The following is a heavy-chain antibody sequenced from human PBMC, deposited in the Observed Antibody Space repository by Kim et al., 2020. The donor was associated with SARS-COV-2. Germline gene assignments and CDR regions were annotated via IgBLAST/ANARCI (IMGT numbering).Heavy chain of an antibody. V-gene: IGHV1-69*01. CDR3: ARVGFWSGYYNIMGGMDV. J-gene: IGHJ6*02. Sequence: QGRVTITADESTSTAYMELSSLRSEDTAVYYCARVGFWSGYYNIMGGMDVWGQGTTVTVSS. D-gene: IGHD3-3*01.